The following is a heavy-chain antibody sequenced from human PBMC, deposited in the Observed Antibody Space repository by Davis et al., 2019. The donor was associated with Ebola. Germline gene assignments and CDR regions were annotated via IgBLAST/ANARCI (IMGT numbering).Heavy chain of an antibody. CDR2: SSASEGHT. D-gene: IGHD2-15*01. J-gene: IGHJ4*02. Sequence: GESLKISCAAPGFIFSNFDMSWVRHVPGKGLEWVSTSSASEGHTHYSDSVRGRFTISRDNSKDTLFLQMNSLRAEDTATYYCARYCHYRDCSYFDSWGQGTRVAVSS. CDR1: GFIFSNFD. V-gene: IGHV3-23*01. CDR3: ARYCHYRDCSYFDS.